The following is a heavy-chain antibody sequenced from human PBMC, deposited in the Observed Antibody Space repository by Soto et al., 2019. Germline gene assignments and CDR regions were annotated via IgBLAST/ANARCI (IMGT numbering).Heavy chain of an antibody. J-gene: IGHJ4*02. CDR2: INYRGST. CDR1: GGSISDYY. V-gene: IGHV4-59*01. Sequence: PSETLSLTCTVSGGSISDYYWSWIRQPPGRGLEWTGHINYRGSTNYNPSLKSRVTISVDTSKNQFSLKLSSVTAADTAVYYCARHFSVDYFDYWGQGALVTVS. CDR3: ARHFSVDYFDY.